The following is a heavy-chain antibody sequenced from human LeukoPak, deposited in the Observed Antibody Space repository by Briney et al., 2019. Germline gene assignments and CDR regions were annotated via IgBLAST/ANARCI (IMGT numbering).Heavy chain of an antibody. V-gene: IGHV4-38-2*02. CDR2: VDSSGTS. J-gene: IGHJ6*03. D-gene: IGHD4-17*01. Sequence: SETLSLTCTVSGYSISSGFYWGWIRQSPGKGLEWIGNVDSSGTSHYNPSLRSRVTISVDTSKSHFSLKLTSVTAADTALYYCARLIDYGGFYFYYYMDVWGKGTTVAVSS. CDR3: ARLIDYGGFYFYYYMDV. CDR1: GYSISSGFY.